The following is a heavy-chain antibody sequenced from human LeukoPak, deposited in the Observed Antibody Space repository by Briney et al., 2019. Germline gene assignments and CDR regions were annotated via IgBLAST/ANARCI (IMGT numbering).Heavy chain of an antibody. D-gene: IGHD3-22*01. V-gene: IGHV4-34*01. Sequence: ASETLSLTCAVYGGSFSGYYWSWIRQPPGKGLEWIGEINHSGSTNYNPSLKSRVTISVDTSKNQFSLKLSSVTAADTAVYYCARSGITMISTDGMGYWGQGTLVTVSS. J-gene: IGHJ4*02. CDR3: ARSGITMISTDGMGY. CDR1: GGSFSGYY. CDR2: INHSGST.